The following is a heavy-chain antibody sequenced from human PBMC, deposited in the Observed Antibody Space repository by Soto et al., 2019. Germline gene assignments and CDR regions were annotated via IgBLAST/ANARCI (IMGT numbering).Heavy chain of an antibody. CDR2: TYYIGRT. CDR1: GDSISTYY. Sequence: SETLSLTCTFSGDSISTYYWNLIRQPLGKGLEWIGYTYYIGRTNYNPSLKSRVTISVDTSKNQFSLKLSSVTAADTAVYYCARRWGTYFDFWGQGTLVTVSS. D-gene: IGHD7-27*01. J-gene: IGHJ4*02. CDR3: ARRWGTYFDF. V-gene: IGHV4-59*13.